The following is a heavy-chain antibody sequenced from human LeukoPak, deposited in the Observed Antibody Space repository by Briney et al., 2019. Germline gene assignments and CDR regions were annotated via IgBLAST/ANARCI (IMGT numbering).Heavy chain of an antibody. CDR1: GFTFSNYA. J-gene: IGHJ4*02. V-gene: IGHV3-23*01. CDR3: AKSPPSGTYQFDY. D-gene: IGHD1-26*01. Sequence: GGSLRLSCAASGFTFSNYAMSWVRQAPGKGLEWVSVIASSGRSTYYADSVKGRLTISRDTSKSTLYLQMNSLRVEDTAVYYCAKSPPSGTYQFDYWGQGTLVTVSS. CDR2: IASSGRST.